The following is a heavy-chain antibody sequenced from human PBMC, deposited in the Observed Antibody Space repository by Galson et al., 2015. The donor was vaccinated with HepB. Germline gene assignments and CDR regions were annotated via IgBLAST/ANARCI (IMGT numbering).Heavy chain of an antibody. CDR3: ARVGSGYTPLPFSFVD. J-gene: IGHJ4*02. CDR1: GYTFTSYA. CDR2: INTNTGNP. V-gene: IGHV7-4-1*02. Sequence: SVKVSCKASGYTFTSYAMNWVRQAPGQGLEWMGWINTNTGNPTYAQGFTGRFVFSLDTSVSTAYLQISSLKAEDTAVYYCARVGSGYTPLPFSFVDWGQGTLVTVSS. D-gene: IGHD3-22*01.